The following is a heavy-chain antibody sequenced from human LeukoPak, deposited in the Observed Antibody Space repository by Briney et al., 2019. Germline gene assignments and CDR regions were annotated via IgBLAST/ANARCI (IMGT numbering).Heavy chain of an antibody. CDR2: INSDGSST. CDR3: SRGLYVPPDY. V-gene: IGHV3-74*01. CDR1: GFTFSSYW. Sequence: PGGSLRLSCTASGFTFSSYWLHWVRQAPGKGLVWVSRINSDGSSTSYADSVKGRFTISRDNARNTLYLQMSSLRAEDTAVYYCSRGLYVPPDYWGQGTLVTVSS. D-gene: IGHD2-2*02. J-gene: IGHJ4*02.